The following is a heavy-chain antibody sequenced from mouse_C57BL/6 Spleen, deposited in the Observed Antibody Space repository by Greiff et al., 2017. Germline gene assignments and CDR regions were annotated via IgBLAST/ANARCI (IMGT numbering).Heavy chain of an antibody. CDR3: ARSDYDERFDY. CDR2: IYPGDGDT. Sequence: QVQLQESGPELVKPGASVTISCKASGYAFSSSWMNWVKQRPGKGLEWIGRIYPGDGDTNYNGKFKGKATLTADKSSSTAYMQLSSLTSEDSAVYFCARSDYDERFDYWGQGTTLTVSS. D-gene: IGHD2-4*01. J-gene: IGHJ2*01. CDR1: GYAFSSSW. V-gene: IGHV1-82*01.